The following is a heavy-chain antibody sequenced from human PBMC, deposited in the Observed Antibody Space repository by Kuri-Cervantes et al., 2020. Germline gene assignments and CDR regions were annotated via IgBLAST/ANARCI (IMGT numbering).Heavy chain of an antibody. CDR2: ISYDGSNK. V-gene: IGHV3-30*03. J-gene: IGHJ4*02. CDR3: ARAGYSSSWYEY. D-gene: IGHD6-13*01. Sequence: GESLKISCAASGFTFSTYSMTWVRQAPGKGLEWVAVISYDGSNKYYADSVKGRFTISRDNSKNTLYLQMNSLRAEDTAVYYCARAGYSSSWYEYWGQGTLVTVSS. CDR1: GFTFSTYS.